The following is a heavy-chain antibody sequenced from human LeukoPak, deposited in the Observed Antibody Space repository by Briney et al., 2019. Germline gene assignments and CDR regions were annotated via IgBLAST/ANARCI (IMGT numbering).Heavy chain of an antibody. Sequence: SETLSLTCAVYGGSFSGYYWSWIRQPPGTGLEWIGGINHGGSTNYNPSLKSRVTISVDTSKNQFSLKLSSVTAAETAVYYCARRVPRYCSGGSCGKVYYYYYYGMDVWGQGTTVTVSS. CDR2: INHGGST. CDR1: GGSFSGYY. V-gene: IGHV4-34*01. J-gene: IGHJ6*02. CDR3: ARRVPRYCSGGSCGKVYYYYYYGMDV. D-gene: IGHD2-15*01.